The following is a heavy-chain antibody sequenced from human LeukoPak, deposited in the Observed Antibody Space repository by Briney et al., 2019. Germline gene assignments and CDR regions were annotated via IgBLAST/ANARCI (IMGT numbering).Heavy chain of an antibody. CDR3: ARYLGYNFNYHFDY. CDR2: ISAYNGNT. J-gene: IGHJ4*02. D-gene: IGHD1-7*01. Sequence: GASVKVSCKASGYTFTSYGISWVRQAPGQGLEWMGWISAYNGNTNYAQKFQRRVTMTTDTSTSTAYMELRSLRSDDTAVYYCARYLGYNFNYHFDYWGQGTLVTVSS. CDR1: GYTFTSYG. V-gene: IGHV1-18*01.